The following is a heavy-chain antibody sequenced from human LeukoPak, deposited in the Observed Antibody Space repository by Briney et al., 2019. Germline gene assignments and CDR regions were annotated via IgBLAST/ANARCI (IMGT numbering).Heavy chain of an antibody. Sequence: SETLSLTCTVCGGSISGNCYYWGWIRQPPGKGMEWIVSMYYSGSTYYNPSLKSRVTVSVDTSKNQFSLKLSSVTSTDTAVYYCATIVGSTKVDDWGQGTLVTVSS. V-gene: IGHV4-39*01. CDR1: GGSISGNCYY. CDR2: MYYSGST. CDR3: ATIVGSTKVDD. J-gene: IGHJ4*02. D-gene: IGHD1-26*01.